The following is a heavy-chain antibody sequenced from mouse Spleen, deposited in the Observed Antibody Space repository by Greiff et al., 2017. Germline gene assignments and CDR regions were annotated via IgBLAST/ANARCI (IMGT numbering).Heavy chain of an antibody. J-gene: IGHJ3*01. V-gene: IGHV1-15*01. CDR3: TRDYYGSSYRFAY. CDR2: IDPETGGT. D-gene: IGHD1-1*01. CDR1: GYTFTDYE. Sequence: QVQLKESGAELVRPGASVTLSCKASGYTFTDYEMHWVKQTPVHGLEWIGAIDPETGGTAYNQKFKGKAILTADKSSSTAYMELRSLTSEDSAVYYCTRDYYGSSYRFAYWGQGTLVTVSA.